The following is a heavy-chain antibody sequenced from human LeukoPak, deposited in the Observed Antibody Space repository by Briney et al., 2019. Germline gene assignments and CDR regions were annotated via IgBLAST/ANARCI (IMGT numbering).Heavy chain of an antibody. CDR1: GGSFSGYY. D-gene: IGHD3-3*01. Sequence: SETLSLTCAVYGGSFSGYYWSWIHQPPGKGLEWIGEINHSGSTNYNPSLKSRVTISVDTSKNQFSLKLSSVTAADTAVYYCARVGYFWSGYYISNSNWFDPWGQGTLVTVSS. CDR3: ARVGYFWSGYYISNSNWFDP. J-gene: IGHJ5*02. V-gene: IGHV4-34*01. CDR2: INHSGST.